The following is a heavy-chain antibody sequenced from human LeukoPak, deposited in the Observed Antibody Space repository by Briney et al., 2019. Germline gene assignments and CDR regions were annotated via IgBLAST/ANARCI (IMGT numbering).Heavy chain of an antibody. CDR3: AREDYSSGWTPH. V-gene: IGHV4-31*03. D-gene: IGHD6-19*01. CDR2: IYYSGST. Sequence: PSQTLSLTCTVSGGSISSGGYYWSWIRQHPGKGLEWIGYIYYSGSTYYNPSLKSRVTISVDTSKNQFSLKLSSVTAADTAVYYCAREDYSSGWTPHWGQGTLVTVSS. J-gene: IGHJ4*02. CDR1: GGSISSGGYY.